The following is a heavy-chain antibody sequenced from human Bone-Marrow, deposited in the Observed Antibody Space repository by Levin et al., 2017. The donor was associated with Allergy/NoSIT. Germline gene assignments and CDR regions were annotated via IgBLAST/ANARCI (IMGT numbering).Heavy chain of an antibody. CDR3: ARNPALTHDLITGHFTPSHFDY. Sequence: SETLSLTCAVSGESISRGGFSWSWIRQPPGQGLEWIGFIYSTGKTFYNSSLESRVTISLDTSKNQFSLKLASVAAADTAVYFCARNPALTHDLITGHFTPSHFDYWGPGILVTVSS. D-gene: IGHD3-9*01. CDR2: IYSTGKT. J-gene: IGHJ4*02. V-gene: IGHV4-30-2*01. CDR1: GESISRGGFS.